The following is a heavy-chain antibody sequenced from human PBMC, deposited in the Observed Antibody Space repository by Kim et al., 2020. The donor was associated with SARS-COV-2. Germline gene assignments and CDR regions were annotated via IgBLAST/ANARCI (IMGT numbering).Heavy chain of an antibody. CDR3: ARASSTSCPCYYMDV. Sequence: GGSLRLSCAASEFTFSTYWMYWVRQAPGKGLVWVSRISSSGNSTNYADSVKGRFTISRHNAKNTLYLQMNSLRAEDTAVYYCARASSTSCPCYYMDVWGKGTTVTVSS. D-gene: IGHD2-2*01. CDR1: EFTFSTYW. J-gene: IGHJ6*03. V-gene: IGHV3-74*01. CDR2: ISSSGNST.